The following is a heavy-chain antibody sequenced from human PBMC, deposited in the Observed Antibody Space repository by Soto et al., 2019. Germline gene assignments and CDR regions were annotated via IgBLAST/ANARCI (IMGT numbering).Heavy chain of an antibody. CDR1: GGSISSGDYY. J-gene: IGHJ4*02. V-gene: IGHV4-30-4*01. D-gene: IGHD3-16*02. CDR2: IYYTGTT. Sequence: QVQLQESGPGLVKPSQTLSLTCTVSGGSISSGDYYWSWIRQPPGKALEWIGYIYYTGTTYYNPSLKSRLTILVDMSRNQFSLKLSSVTAADTAVYYGARMRRPDDSDCYTFDYWGQGSLVTVSS. CDR3: ARMRRPDDSDCYTFDY.